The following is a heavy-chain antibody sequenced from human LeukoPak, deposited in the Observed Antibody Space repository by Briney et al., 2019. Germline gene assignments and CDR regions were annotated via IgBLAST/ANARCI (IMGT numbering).Heavy chain of an antibody. Sequence: PGGSLRLSCAASGFTFSSYAMHWVRQAPGKGLEWVAVISYDGSNKYYADSVKGRFTISRDNSKNTLYLQMNSLRAEDTAVYYCARDMAPIITMIVVVMNAFDIWGQGTMVTVSS. J-gene: IGHJ3*02. CDR1: GFTFSSYA. V-gene: IGHV3-30-3*01. D-gene: IGHD3-22*01. CDR2: ISYDGSNK. CDR3: ARDMAPIITMIVVVMNAFDI.